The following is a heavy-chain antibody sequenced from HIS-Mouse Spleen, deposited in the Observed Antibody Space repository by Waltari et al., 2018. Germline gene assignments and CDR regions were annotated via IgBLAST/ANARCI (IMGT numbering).Heavy chain of an antibody. Sequence: QVQLVQSGAEVKKPGSSVQVSCKASGGTFSSYAISWVRQAPGQGLEWMGRIIPILGIANYAQKFQGRVTITADKSTSTAYMELSSLRSEDTAVYYCAREGAAAGTPYFQHWGQGTLVTVSS. CDR1: GGTFSSYA. V-gene: IGHV1-69*04. D-gene: IGHD6-13*01. CDR2: IIPILGIA. J-gene: IGHJ1*01. CDR3: AREGAAAGTPYFQH.